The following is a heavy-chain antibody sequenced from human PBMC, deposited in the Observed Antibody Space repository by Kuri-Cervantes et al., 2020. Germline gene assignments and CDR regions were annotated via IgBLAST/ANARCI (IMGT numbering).Heavy chain of an antibody. CDR2: ISWNSGSI. J-gene: IGHJ4*02. CDR1: GFTFSSFA. CDR3: AKDKGLRVALDN. Sequence: GGSLRLSCTGSGFTFSSFATSWVRQAPGKGLEWVSGISWNSGSIGYADSVKGRFTISRDNRKNSLFLQMNSLRTEDTALYFCAKDKGLRVALDNWGQGTLVTVSS. D-gene: IGHD2-15*01. V-gene: IGHV3-9*01.